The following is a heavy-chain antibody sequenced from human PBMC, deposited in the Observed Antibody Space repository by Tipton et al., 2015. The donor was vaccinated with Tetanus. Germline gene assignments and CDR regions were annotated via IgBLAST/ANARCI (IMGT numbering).Heavy chain of an antibody. D-gene: IGHD3-10*01. CDR1: GFDFRSDW. J-gene: IGHJ4*02. CDR2: IKQDGNEK. CDR3: ARDPHTIRTGNHRGFDY. V-gene: IGHV3-7*03. Sequence: SLRLSCAASGFDFRSDWMTWVRQAPGKGLEWVANIKQDGNEKYHVDSVKGRFTISSDNGKNLLYLEMNSLRVEDTAVYYCARDPHTIRTGNHRGFDYWGQGTLVTVSS.